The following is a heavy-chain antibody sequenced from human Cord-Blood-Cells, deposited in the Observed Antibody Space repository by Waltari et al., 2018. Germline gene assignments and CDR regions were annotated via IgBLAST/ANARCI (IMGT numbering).Heavy chain of an antibody. CDR1: GYTFTGYY. CDR2: SNPNRGGT. V-gene: IGHV1-2*06. Sequence: QVQLVQSGAEVKKPGASVKVSCKASGYTFTGYYMHWVRQAPGQGLEWMGRSNPNRGGTNYAQKFQGRVTMTRDTSISTAYMELSRLRSDDTAVYYCAREGYGDYGFDYWGQGTLVTVSS. D-gene: IGHD4-17*01. CDR3: AREGYGDYGFDY. J-gene: IGHJ4*02.